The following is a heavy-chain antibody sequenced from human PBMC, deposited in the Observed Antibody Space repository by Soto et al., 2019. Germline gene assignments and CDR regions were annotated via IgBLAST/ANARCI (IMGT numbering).Heavy chain of an antibody. Sequence: QAGGSLRLSCAASGFTFSSYWMSWVRQAPGKGLECVANIKQDGSENYYVDSVNGRFTTSRDNTKNSFYLQMNSLRAEDTAVYYCARDHINGWKFDYWGRGTLVTVSS. J-gene: IGHJ4*02. CDR2: IKQDGSEN. CDR3: ARDHINGWKFDY. V-gene: IGHV3-7*01. D-gene: IGHD6-19*01. CDR1: GFTFSSYW.